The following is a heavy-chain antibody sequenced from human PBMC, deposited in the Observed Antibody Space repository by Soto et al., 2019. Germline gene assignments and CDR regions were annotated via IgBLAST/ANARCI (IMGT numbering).Heavy chain of an antibody. CDR1: GGSISSYY. CDR3: ARFPRGYSYGHFDH. Sequence: SETLSLTCTVSGGSISSYYWSWIRQPPGKGLEWIGYIFYSGSTNYNPSLKSRVTISVDTSKNQFSLKLSSVTAADTAVYYCARFPRGYSYGHFDHWGQGTLVTVSS. D-gene: IGHD5-18*01. V-gene: IGHV4-59*01. J-gene: IGHJ4*02. CDR2: IFYSGST.